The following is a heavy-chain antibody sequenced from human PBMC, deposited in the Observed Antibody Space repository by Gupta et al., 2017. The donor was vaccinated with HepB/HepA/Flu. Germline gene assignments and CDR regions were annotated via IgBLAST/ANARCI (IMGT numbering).Heavy chain of an antibody. J-gene: IGHJ4*02. Sequence: QVQLVQSGAEVKKPGASVKVSCKASGYTFTSYGISWVRQAPGQGLEWMGWISDYNGNTNDAQKLQGRVTRTKDTYTSTDYMGMRSRRSDDTAVYYWARADAPAYCWDQGNLVTVS. CDR3: ARADAPAYC. D-gene: IGHD1-14*01. CDR2: ISDYNGNT. CDR1: GYTFTSYG. V-gene: IGHV1-18*01.